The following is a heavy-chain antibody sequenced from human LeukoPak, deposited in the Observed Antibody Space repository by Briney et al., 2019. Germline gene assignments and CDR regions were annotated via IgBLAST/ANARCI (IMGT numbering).Heavy chain of an antibody. D-gene: IGHD6-19*01. J-gene: IGHJ5*02. CDR3: ARGRYSSRWYSRLGNWFDP. V-gene: IGHV1-8*01. CDR1: GYTFTSYD. CDR2: MNPNSGNT. Sequence: GAAVKVSCKASGYTFTSYDINWVRQATGQGLEWMGWMNPNSGNTGYAQKFQGRVTMTRNTSISTAYMELSSLRSGDTAVYYCARGRYSSRWYSRLGNWFDPWGQGTLITVSS.